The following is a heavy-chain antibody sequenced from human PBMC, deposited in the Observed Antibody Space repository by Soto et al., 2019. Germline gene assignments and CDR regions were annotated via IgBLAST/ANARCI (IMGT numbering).Heavy chain of an antibody. CDR3: ARYTYTSRYSYYGMDV. CDR2: VRSKAYGGTT. D-gene: IGHD6-13*01. CDR1: GFTFGDYA. V-gene: IGHV3-49*03. Sequence: GGSLRLSCTASGFTFGDYAMSWFRQAPGKGLEWVGVVRSKAYGGTTDYAASVKGRFDISRDDSKSIAYLQMNSVTTEDTAVYFCARYTYTSRYSYYGMDVWGPGTTVTVSS. J-gene: IGHJ6*02.